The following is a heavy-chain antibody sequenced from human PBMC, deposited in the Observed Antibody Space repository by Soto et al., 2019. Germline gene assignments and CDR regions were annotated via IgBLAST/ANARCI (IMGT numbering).Heavy chain of an antibody. V-gene: IGHV3-15*01. J-gene: IGHJ6*02. Sequence: GGSLRLSCAASGFTFRNAWMSWVRQAPGKGLEWVGRIKTKTDGGTADYAAPLKGKFITSREDSKNTLYLQMNSLKTEDTAVYYCTTPLQGEMSWYYYYGLDVWGQGTTVTVSS. CDR3: TTPLQGEMSWYYYYGLDV. CDR1: GFTFRNAW. D-gene: IGHD3-16*01. CDR2: IKTKTDGGTA.